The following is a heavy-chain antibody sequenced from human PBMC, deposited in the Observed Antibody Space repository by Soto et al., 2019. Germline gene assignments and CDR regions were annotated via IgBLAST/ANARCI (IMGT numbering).Heavy chain of an antibody. CDR3: VARQPHPVHGQ. J-gene: IGHJ1*01. V-gene: IGHV2-5*02. CDR2: IYWDDDK. D-gene: IGHD3-10*02. Sequence: SGPTLVNPTQTLTLTCTFSGFSFSTSGVGVGWIRQPPGKALEWLALIYWDDDKRYSPSLKSRLTITKVSSKNQVDLTMTNLEPVDTATDFCVARQPHPVHGQGGQCTLDSVSP. CDR1: GFSFSTSGVG.